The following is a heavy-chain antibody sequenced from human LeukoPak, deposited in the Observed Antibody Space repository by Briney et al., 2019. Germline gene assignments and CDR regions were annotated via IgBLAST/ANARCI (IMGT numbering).Heavy chain of an antibody. D-gene: IGHD1-14*01. CDR2: IYYSGST. V-gene: IGHV4-39*01. CDR3: ARRGGGKASFDY. Sequence: SETLSLTCTVSGGSISSNSYYWGRNRPAPGQGLVWVVCIYYSGSTYYNPSLKSRVTISVDTSKNQFSLKLSSVTAADTAVYYCARRGGGKASFDYWGQGTLVTVSS. CDR1: GGSISSNSYY. J-gene: IGHJ4*02.